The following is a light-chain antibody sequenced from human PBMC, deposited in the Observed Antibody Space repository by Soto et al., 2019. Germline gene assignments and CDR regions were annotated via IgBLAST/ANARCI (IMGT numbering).Light chain of an antibody. CDR3: QQYNNWPLT. J-gene: IGKJ4*01. CDR1: QSVSNN. Sequence: EIVMTQSPATLSVSPGERATLSCRASQSVSNNLAWYQQKPGQTRRLLIYGASTRAAAIPARFSGSGSGTEFTLTISSLQSEDFAVYYCQQYNNWPLTFGGGTKVEIK. V-gene: IGKV3-15*01. CDR2: GAS.